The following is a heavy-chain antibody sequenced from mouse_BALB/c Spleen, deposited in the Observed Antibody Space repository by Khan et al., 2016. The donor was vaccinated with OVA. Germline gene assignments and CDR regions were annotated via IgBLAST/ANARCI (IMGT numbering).Heavy chain of an antibody. CDR2: ISSSGST. J-gene: IGHJ4*01. D-gene: IGHD2-3*01. V-gene: IGHV3-2*02. CDR1: AYSIPSDYA. Sequence: EVKLLESEPGLVKPSQSLSLTSPVTAYSIPSDYAWNWIRQFPGNNLEWMGYISSSGSTNYNPALKSRISITRDTSKNQFFLQLNSVTTEDTATYYCARDGSRYNYAMDYWGQGTSVTVSS. CDR3: ARDGSRYNYAMDY.